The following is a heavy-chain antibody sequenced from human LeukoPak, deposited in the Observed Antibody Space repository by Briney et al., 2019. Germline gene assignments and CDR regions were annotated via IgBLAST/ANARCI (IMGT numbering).Heavy chain of an antibody. J-gene: IGHJ5*02. CDR3: ARLLRLGELS. Sequence: PSETLSLTCTVSGGSISSGGYYWSWIRQPPGKGLEWIGYIYHSGSTYYNPSLKSRVTISVDRSKNQFSLKLSSVTAADTAVYYCARLLRLGELSWGQGTLVTVSS. CDR2: IYHSGST. V-gene: IGHV4-30-2*01. D-gene: IGHD3-16*01. CDR1: GGSISSGGYY.